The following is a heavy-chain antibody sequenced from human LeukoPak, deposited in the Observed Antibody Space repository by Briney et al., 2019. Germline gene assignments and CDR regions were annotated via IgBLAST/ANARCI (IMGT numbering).Heavy chain of an antibody. CDR3: ARTLEWLSYYYYYYYMDV. D-gene: IGHD3-3*01. CDR2: INHSGST. J-gene: IGHJ6*03. CDR1: GGSFSGYY. Sequence: PSKTLSLTCAVYGGSFSGYYWSWIRQPPGKGLEWIGEINHSGSTNYNPSLKSRVTISVDTSKNQFSLKLSSVTAADTAVYYCARTLEWLSYYYYYYYMDVWGKGTTVTVSS. V-gene: IGHV4-34*01.